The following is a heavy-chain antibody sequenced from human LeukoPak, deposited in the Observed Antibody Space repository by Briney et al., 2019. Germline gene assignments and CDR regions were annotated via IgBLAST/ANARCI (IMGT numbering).Heavy chain of an antibody. D-gene: IGHD3-3*01. Sequence: GGSLRLSRAASVFTHSNHAMSGVRQAPGKGLEGVSSITDSGGSTHYADSVRERLTNHRDNPQNTLYLQKSTLRAEDTAVYYCAKNKGDVWSVHPYGGQGTLVTVPS. J-gene: IGHJ4*02. CDR2: ITDSGGST. CDR3: AKNKGDVWSVHPY. V-gene: IGHV3-23*01. CDR1: VFTHSNHA.